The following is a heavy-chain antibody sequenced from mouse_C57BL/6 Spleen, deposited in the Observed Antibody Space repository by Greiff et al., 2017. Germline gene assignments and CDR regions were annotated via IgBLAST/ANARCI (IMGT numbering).Heavy chain of an antibody. D-gene: IGHD2-3*01. Sequence: QVHVKQPGTELVKPGASVKLSCKASGYTFTSYWMHWVKQRPGQGLEWIGNINPSNGGTNYNEKFKSKATLTVDKSSSTAYMQLSSLTSEDSAVYYCASRDGYHYAMDYWGQGTSVTVSS. V-gene: IGHV1-53*01. CDR3: ASRDGYHYAMDY. J-gene: IGHJ4*01. CDR2: INPSNGGT. CDR1: GYTFTSYW.